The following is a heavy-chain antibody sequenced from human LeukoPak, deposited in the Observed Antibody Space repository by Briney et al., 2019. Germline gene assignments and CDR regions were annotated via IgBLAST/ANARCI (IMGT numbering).Heavy chain of an antibody. V-gene: IGHV4-34*01. CDR3: ARGRTIIADYCSSISCSHRRWFDP. CDR1: GGSFSGYY. J-gene: IGHJ5*02. Sequence: SETLSLTCAVYGGSFSGYYWSWIRQPPGKGLEWIGEINHSGGTNYNPSLKSRVTISVDTSKDQFSLKLSSVTAADTAVYYCARGRTIIADYCSSISCSHRRWFDPWGQGTLVTVSS. CDR2: INHSGGT. D-gene: IGHD2-2*01.